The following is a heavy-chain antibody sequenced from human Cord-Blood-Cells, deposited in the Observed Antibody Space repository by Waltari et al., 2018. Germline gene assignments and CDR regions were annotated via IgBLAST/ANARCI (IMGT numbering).Heavy chain of an antibody. J-gene: IGHJ3*02. CDR2: TYYRSKWYN. D-gene: IGHD2-2*02. CDR1: GDSVSSNSAA. CDR3: ARDRRNCSSTSCYTGAFDI. Sequence: QVQLPQSGPGLVKRSQPLSLTCAISGDSVSSNSAAWNWIRQSPSRGLEWPGRTYYRSKWYNVYSISGKSRIASNPDTAKNQFYLQLNSVTPEDTAVYYCARDRRNCSSTSCYTGAFDIRGQGTMVTVSS. V-gene: IGHV6-1*01.